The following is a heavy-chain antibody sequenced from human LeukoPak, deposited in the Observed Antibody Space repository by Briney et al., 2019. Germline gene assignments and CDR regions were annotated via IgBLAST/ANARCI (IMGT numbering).Heavy chain of an antibody. Sequence: GGSLRLSCAASGFTFSTYGMHWVRQAPGKGLEWVAVVWYDGSNIHYVDSVKGRFTISRDNSKSALYLQMNSLTAEDTAVYYCARGGYSGTYYFDYWGQGTLVTVSS. CDR2: VWYDGSNI. J-gene: IGHJ4*02. V-gene: IGHV3-33*01. CDR3: ARGGYSGTYYFDY. D-gene: IGHD1-26*01. CDR1: GFTFSTYG.